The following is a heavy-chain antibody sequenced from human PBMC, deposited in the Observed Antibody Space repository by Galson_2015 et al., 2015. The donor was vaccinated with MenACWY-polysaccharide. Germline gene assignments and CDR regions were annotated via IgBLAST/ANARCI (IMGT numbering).Heavy chain of an antibody. V-gene: IGHV3-23*01. CDR3: AKGYYCSSTSRYSLWFHNFDI. J-gene: IGHJ3*02. CDR2: ISGSGDET. CDR1: GFTFETYA. Sequence: SLRLSCAASGFTFETYAMNWVRQAPGKGLEWVSIISGSGDETYYADSVRGRFTISRDNSKNTVYLQMNSLSTEDTALYYCAKGYYCSSTSRYSLWFHNFDIWGQGTVVIVSS. D-gene: IGHD2-2*02.